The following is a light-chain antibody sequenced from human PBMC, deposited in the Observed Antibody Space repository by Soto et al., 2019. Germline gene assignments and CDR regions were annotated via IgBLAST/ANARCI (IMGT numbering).Light chain of an antibody. Sequence: QSVLTQPPSASGSPGQSVAISCTGTSSDVGGYNYVSWYQQHPGKAPKLMIYEVTKRPSGVPDRFSGYKSGNTASLTVSGLQAEDEADYYCNSYGGSNNWVFGGGTKLTVL. CDR3: NSYGGSNNWV. J-gene: IGLJ3*02. V-gene: IGLV2-8*01. CDR2: EVT. CDR1: SSDVGGYNY.